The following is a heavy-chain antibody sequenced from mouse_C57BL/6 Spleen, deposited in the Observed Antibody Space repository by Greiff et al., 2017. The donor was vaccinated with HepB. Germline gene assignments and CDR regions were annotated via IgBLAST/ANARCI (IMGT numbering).Heavy chain of an antibody. D-gene: IGHD2-1*01. V-gene: IGHV3-6*01. J-gene: IGHJ2*01. CDR1: GYSITSGYY. CDR2: ISYDGSN. Sequence: EVKLQESGPGLVKPSQSLSLTCSVTGYSITSGYYWNWIRQFPGNKLEWMGYISYDGSNNYNPSLKNRISITRDTSKNQFFLKLNSVTTEDTATYDCARVGGNYKYYFDYWGQGTTLTVSS. CDR3: ARVGGNYKYYFDY.